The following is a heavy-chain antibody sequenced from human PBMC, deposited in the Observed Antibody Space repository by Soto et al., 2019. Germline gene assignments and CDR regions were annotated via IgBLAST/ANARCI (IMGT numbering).Heavy chain of an antibody. V-gene: IGHV3-48*03. CDR1: GFTFSSYE. D-gene: IGHD5-12*01. CDR3: AISSGYASYGMDV. CDR2: ISSSGSTI. J-gene: IGHJ6*02. Sequence: VGSLRLSCAASGFTFSSYEMNWVRQAPGKGLEWVSYISSSGSTIYYADSVKGRFTISRDNAKNSLYLQMNSLRAEDTAVYYCAISSGYASYGMDVWGQGTTVTVS.